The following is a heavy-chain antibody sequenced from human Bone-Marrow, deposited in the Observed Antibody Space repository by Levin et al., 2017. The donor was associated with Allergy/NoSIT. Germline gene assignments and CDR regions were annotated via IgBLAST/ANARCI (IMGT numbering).Heavy chain of an antibody. Sequence: LSLTCAASGFTFEHYAMNWVRPVPGKGLEWVSGIGSNSESVAYAESVKGRFTISRDNAKNSLYLQIYSLRPEDSALYYCTKEPLIALIGYGMDVWGQGTTVTVSS. CDR2: IGSNSESV. D-gene: IGHD2-21*01. CDR1: GFTFEHYA. CDR3: TKEPLIALIGYGMDV. J-gene: IGHJ6*02. V-gene: IGHV3-9*01.